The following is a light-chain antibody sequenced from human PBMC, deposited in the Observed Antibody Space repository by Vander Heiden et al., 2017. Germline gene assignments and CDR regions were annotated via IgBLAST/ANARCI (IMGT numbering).Light chain of an antibody. Sequence: SYELTQPPSVSVPPGQTASITCPGGKSGDKYVCWNQQKPGQSPVLVSYQDRKRPSGIPDRFSGSNSGNTATLTISGTQAVDEADYYCQAWDSSTVVFGGGTKLTVL. CDR2: QDR. J-gene: IGLJ2*01. V-gene: IGLV3-1*01. CDR1: KSGDKY. CDR3: QAWDSSTVV.